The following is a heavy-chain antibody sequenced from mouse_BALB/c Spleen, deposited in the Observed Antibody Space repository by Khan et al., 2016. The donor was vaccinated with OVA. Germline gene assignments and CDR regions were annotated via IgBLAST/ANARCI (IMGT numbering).Heavy chain of an antibody. V-gene: IGHV1-7*01. CDR1: GYTFINYW. CDR3: ARKGLRWDFDY. J-gene: IGHJ2*01. CDR2: INPNTGYT. D-gene: IGHD1-1*01. Sequence: QVQLQQSGAELAKPAASVKMSCKASGYTFINYWILWVKQRPGQGMEWIGYINPNTGYTEYNQNFKDKATFTADKTSSTAHMQLSGRSSEDTAVYYCARKGLRWDFDYWGQGTTLTVSS.